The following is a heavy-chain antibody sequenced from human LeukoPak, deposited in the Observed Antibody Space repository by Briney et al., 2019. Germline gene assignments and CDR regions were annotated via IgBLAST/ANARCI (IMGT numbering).Heavy chain of an antibody. CDR2: IYDSEST. J-gene: IGHJ4*02. D-gene: IGHD4-23*01. CDR3: ARPYGGNFLWRY. Sequence: PSETLSLTCTVSGGSIRSSYYYWGWIRKLPGKVLEWIGSIYDSESTYYIPSLKSRVTISVDTSKNQFSLKLNSVTAADTAVYYCARPYGGNFLWRYWGQGTLVTVSS. CDR1: GGSIRSSYYY. V-gene: IGHV4-39*01.